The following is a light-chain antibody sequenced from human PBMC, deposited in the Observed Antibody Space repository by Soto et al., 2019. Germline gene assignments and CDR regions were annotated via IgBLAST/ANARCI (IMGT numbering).Light chain of an antibody. V-gene: IGKV3-20*01. Sequence: IVLTQSPGTLSLSPGERTTLSCRASQSISRYLAWYQQKPGRGPRLLIYGASSRATGTPDRFSGSGSGTDITLTINRLEPEDFALYYCQQYGSSPPTFGQGTKV. CDR3: QQYGSSPPT. CDR1: QSISRY. J-gene: IGKJ1*01. CDR2: GAS.